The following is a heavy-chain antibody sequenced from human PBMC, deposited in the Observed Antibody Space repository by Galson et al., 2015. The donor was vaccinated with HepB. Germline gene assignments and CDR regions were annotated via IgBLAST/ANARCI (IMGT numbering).Heavy chain of an antibody. D-gene: IGHD6-19*01. J-gene: IGHJ4*02. Sequence: SVKVSCKASGYTFTRYYMHWVRQAPGQGLEWMGIINPSGGSTSYAQKFQGRVTMTRDTSTSTVYMELSSLRSEDTAVYYCAREDSSGAYYFDYWGQGTLVTVSS. CDR3: AREDSSGAYYFDY. CDR1: GYTFTRYY. CDR2: INPSGGST. V-gene: IGHV1-46*01.